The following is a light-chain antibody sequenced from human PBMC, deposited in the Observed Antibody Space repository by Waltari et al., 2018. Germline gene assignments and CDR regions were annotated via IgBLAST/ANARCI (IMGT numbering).Light chain of an antibody. Sequence: QSVLTQPPSVSGAPGQRVTVSCTGSTSNTGAGEYVQGYQQFPGGAPKLVIYANNNRPSGVPDRFSATKSGSSASLAITGLQAEDEADYYCQSYDKTLSAWVFGGGTRLTVL. CDR3: QSYDKTLSAWV. CDR2: ANN. J-gene: IGLJ3*02. CDR1: TSNTGAGEY. V-gene: IGLV1-40*01.